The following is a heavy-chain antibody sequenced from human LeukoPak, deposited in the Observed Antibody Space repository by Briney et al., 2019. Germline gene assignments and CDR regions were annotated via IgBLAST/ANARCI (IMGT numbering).Heavy chain of an antibody. CDR1: GFTFSTSS. D-gene: IGHD4-17*01. Sequence: GGSLRLSCAASGFTFSTSSMNWVRQAPGKGLEWVSYISSTSTSIYYADSVKGRFIISRDNAKNSLYLQMNSLRAEDTAVYYCADPGAAYWGQGTLVTVSS. J-gene: IGHJ4*02. CDR2: ISSTSTSI. CDR3: ADPGAAY. V-gene: IGHV3-48*04.